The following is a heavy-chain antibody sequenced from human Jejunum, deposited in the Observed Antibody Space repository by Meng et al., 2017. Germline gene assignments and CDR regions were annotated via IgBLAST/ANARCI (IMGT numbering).Heavy chain of an antibody. Sequence: GESLKISCAVSGGTFSGSDIHWFHQASGKGLEWVGRIRSKAGSFATAYPVSMKGRFTVSRDDSKDTAFLQMSSLITGDTAVYYCTMYATGHIWGQGTMVTVSS. J-gene: IGHJ3*02. CDR2: IRSKAGSFAT. CDR1: GGTFSGSD. CDR3: TMYATGHI. D-gene: IGHD2-8*01. V-gene: IGHV3-73*01.